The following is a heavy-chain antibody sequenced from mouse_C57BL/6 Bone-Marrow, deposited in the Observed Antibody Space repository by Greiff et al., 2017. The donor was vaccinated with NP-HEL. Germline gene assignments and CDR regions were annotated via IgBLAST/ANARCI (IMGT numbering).Heavy chain of an antibody. CDR3: ARTLYGSSYPWYFDV. D-gene: IGHD1-1*01. Sequence: VQLQQSDAELVKPGASVKISCKVSGYTFTDHTIHWMKQRPEQGLEWIGYIYPRDGSTKYNEKFKGKATLTADKSSSTAYMQLNSLTSEDSAVYFCARTLYGSSYPWYFDVWGTGTTVTVSS. V-gene: IGHV1-78*01. CDR2: IYPRDGST. CDR1: GYTFTDHT. J-gene: IGHJ1*03.